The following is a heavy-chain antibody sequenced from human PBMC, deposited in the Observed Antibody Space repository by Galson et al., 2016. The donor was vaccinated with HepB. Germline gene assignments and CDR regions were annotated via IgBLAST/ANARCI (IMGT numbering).Heavy chain of an antibody. V-gene: IGHV3-33*01. Sequence: SLRLSCAASGFRFSDYGMHWVRQAPGRGLEWVALVWFDGSKKFYADSVKGRFTISRDNAKNTLLLQMNSLRVEDSAVYYCARAPETGYDFWSGYADFWGQGNLVTVSS. CDR3: ARAPETGYDFWSGYADF. D-gene: IGHD3-3*01. CDR1: GFRFSDYG. J-gene: IGHJ4*02. CDR2: VWFDGSKK.